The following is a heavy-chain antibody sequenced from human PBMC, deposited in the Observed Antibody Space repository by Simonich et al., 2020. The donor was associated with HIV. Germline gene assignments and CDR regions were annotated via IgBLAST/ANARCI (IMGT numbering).Heavy chain of an antibody. V-gene: IGHV2-5*02. D-gene: IGHD3-10*01. CDR1: GFSLITSKVG. J-gene: IGHJ3*02. Sequence: QITLKESGPTLVKPTQTLTLTCTFSGFSLITSKVGVGWIRQPPGKALEWLALIYWDDDKRYNPSLQSRITITKDTSKNQVVLTMTNMDPVDTATYYCARTPIIRGIIVAFDIWGQGTMVTVSS. CDR2: IYWDDDK. CDR3: ARTPIIRGIIVAFDI.